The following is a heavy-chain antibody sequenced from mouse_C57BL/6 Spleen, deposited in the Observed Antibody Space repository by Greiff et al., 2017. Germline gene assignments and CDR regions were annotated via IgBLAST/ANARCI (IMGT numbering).Heavy chain of an antibody. Sequence: QVQLQQPGAELVMPGASVKLSCKASGYTFTSYWMHWVKQRPGQGLEWIGEIDPSGSYTNYNQKFKGKSTLTVDKSSSTAYMQLSSLTSEDAAVYYCALYYGSNYAMDYWGQGTSVTVSS. J-gene: IGHJ4*01. D-gene: IGHD1-1*01. CDR2: IDPSGSYT. CDR3: ALYYGSNYAMDY. V-gene: IGHV1-69*01. CDR1: GYTFTSYW.